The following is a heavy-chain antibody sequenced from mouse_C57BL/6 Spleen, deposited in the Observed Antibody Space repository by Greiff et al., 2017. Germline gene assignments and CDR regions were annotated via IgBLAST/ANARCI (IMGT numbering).Heavy chain of an antibody. CDR1: GFTFSSYA. D-gene: IGHD3-3*01. Sequence: EVKVVESGGGLVKPGGSLKLSCAASGFTFSSYAMSWVRQTPEKRLEWVAYISSGGDYIYYADTVKGRFTISRDNARNTLYLQMSSLKSEDTAMYYCTRDGSGTVDYWGQGTTLTVSS. CDR3: TRDGSGTVDY. J-gene: IGHJ2*01. V-gene: IGHV5-9-1*02. CDR2: ISSGGDYI.